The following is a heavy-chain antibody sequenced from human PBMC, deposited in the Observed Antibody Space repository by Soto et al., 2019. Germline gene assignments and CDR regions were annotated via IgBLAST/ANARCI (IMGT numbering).Heavy chain of an antibody. CDR2: IKQDGSEK. V-gene: IGHV3-7*03. J-gene: IGHJ6*02. CDR1: GFTFSSYW. D-gene: IGHD5-18*01. Sequence: GGSLRLSCAASGFTFSSYWMSWVRQAPGKGLEWVANIKQDGSEKYYVDSVKGRFTISRDNAKNSLYLQMNSLRAEDTAVYYCAGDGAMANAYYYYYGMDVWGQGTTVTVSS. CDR3: AGDGAMANAYYYYYGMDV.